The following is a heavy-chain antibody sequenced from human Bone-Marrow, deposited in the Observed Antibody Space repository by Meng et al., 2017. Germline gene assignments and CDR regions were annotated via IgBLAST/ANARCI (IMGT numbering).Heavy chain of an antibody. CDR3: ARDGRYYYDSSGYYLN. CDR1: GFTVSSNY. D-gene: IGHD3-22*01. V-gene: IGHV3-66*02. J-gene: IGHJ4*02. CDR2: IYSGGST. Sequence: GESLKISCAASGFTVSSNYMSWVRQAPGKGLEWVSVIYSGGSTYYADSVKGRFTISRDNSKNTLYLQMNSLRAEDTAVYYCARDGRYYYDSSGYYLNWGQGTLVIVSS.